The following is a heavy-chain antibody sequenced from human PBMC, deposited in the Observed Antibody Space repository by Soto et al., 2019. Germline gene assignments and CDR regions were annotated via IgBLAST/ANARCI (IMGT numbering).Heavy chain of an antibody. J-gene: IGHJ6*02. Sequence: GGSLRLSCAASGFTFSSYEMNWVRQAPGKGLEWVSYISSSGSTIYYADSVKGRFTISRDNAKNSLYLQMNSLRAEDTAVYYCARDTSPYYYGSKYGMDVRRQGTTVTVSS. CDR1: GFTFSSYE. CDR3: ARDTSPYYYGSKYGMDV. D-gene: IGHD3-10*01. CDR2: ISSSGSTI. V-gene: IGHV3-48*03.